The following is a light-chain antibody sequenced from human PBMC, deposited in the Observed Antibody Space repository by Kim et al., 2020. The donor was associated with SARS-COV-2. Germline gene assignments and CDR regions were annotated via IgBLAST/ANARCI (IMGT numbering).Light chain of an antibody. CDR3: QQYDNLRFT. Sequence: DIQMTQSPSTLSASVGDRVTLTCRASQSISSWLAWYQQKPGKAPKVLIYKASSLESGVPSRFSGSGSGTDFTFTISSLQPEDIATYYCQQYDNLRFTFGPGTKVDIK. CDR2: KAS. J-gene: IGKJ3*01. CDR1: QSISSW. V-gene: IGKV1-5*03.